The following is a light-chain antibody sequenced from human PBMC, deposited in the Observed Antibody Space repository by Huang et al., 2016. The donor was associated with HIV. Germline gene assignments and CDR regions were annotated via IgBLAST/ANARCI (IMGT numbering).Light chain of an antibody. CDR1: QSVSSN. CDR2: GAS. J-gene: IGKJ2*01. Sequence: EIAMTQSPVTLSVSPGERATLSCRASQSVSSNLAWYQQKPGQAPRLLIYGASTRATGIPARFSGSGSGTEFTLTISSLQSEDFALYYCQHYNNWPYTFGQGTKLEIK. CDR3: QHYNNWPYT. V-gene: IGKV3-15*01.